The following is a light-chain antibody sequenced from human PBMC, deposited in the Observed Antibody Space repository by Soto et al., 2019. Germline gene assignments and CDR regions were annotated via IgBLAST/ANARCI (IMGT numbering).Light chain of an antibody. J-gene: IGLJ2*01. V-gene: IGLV2-14*01. Sequence: QSALTQPASVSGSPGQSITISCTGTSSDVGGYNYVSWYQQHPGKAPKLIIYDVSNRPSGVSNRFSGSKSGNTASLTISGLQDEDEADYYCSSYTGSSTYVVFGGGTKLTVL. CDR1: SSDVGGYNY. CDR3: SSYTGSSTYVV. CDR2: DVS.